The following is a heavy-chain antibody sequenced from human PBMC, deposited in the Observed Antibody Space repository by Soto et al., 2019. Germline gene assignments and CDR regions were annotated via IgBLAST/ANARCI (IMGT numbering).Heavy chain of an antibody. CDR3: GRGWSGGGVRSYGMDV. J-gene: IGHJ6*02. CDR1: GGSFSGYY. CDR2: INHSGST. V-gene: IGHV4-34*01. D-gene: IGHD2-8*01. Sequence: QVQLQQWGAGLLKPSETLSLTCAVYGGSFSGYYWSWFRQPPGKGLVWIGEINHSGSTNYNPSLKSRVTISEETSKDQFVLKLSPVTAADTAVYYWGRGWSGGGVRSYGMDVWGQGTTVTVSS.